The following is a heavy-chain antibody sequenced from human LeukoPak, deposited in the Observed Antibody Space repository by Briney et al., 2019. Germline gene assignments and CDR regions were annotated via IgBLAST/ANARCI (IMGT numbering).Heavy chain of an antibody. Sequence: SGGSLRLSCAASGFTFSSYSMNWVRQAPGKGLEWVSYISSSSTIYYADSVKGRFTISRDNAKNSLYLQMNSLRDEDTAVYYCARDEEIDYWGQGTLVTVSS. CDR1: GFTFSSYS. V-gene: IGHV3-48*02. J-gene: IGHJ4*02. CDR3: ARDEEIDY. CDR2: ISSSSTI. D-gene: IGHD5-24*01.